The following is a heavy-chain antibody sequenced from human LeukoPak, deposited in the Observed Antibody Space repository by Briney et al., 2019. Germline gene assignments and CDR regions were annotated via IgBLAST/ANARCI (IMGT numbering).Heavy chain of an antibody. J-gene: IGHJ5*02. CDR2: IYSGGST. V-gene: IGHV3-53*01. Sequence: PGGSLRLSCAASGVTVSSNYMSWVRQAPGKGLEWFSVIYSGGSTYYADSVKGRFTISRDNSKNTLYLQMNSLRAEDTAVYYCARGGPAYSSSYSWFDPWGQGTLVTVSS. D-gene: IGHD6-6*01. CDR3: ARGGPAYSSSYSWFDP. CDR1: GVTVSSNY.